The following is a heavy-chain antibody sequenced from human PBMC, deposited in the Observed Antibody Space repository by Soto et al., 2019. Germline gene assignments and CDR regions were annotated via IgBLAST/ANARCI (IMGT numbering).Heavy chain of an antibody. J-gene: IGHJ4*02. CDR1: GFTFSSYA. CDR3: ARDSGDGFTDY. Sequence: VGSLRLSCAASGFTFSSYAMHWVRQAPGKGLEWVAVISYDGSNKYYADSVKGRFTISRDNSKNTLYLQMNSLRAEDTAVYYCARDSGDGFTDYWGQGTLVTVSS. V-gene: IGHV3-30-3*01. CDR2: ISYDGSNK. D-gene: IGHD3-10*01.